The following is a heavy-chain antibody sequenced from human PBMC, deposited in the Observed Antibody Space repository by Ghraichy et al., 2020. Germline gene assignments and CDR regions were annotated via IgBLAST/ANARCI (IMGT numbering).Heavy chain of an antibody. Sequence: GSLSLTCAVYGGSFSGYYWSWIRQPPGKGLEWIGEINHSGSTNYNPSLKSRVTISVDTSKNQFSLKLSSVTAADTAVYYCARGRRRYYYGMDVWGQGTTVTVSS. D-gene: IGHD1-14*01. CDR3: ARGRRRYYYGMDV. J-gene: IGHJ6*02. CDR2: INHSGST. CDR1: GGSFSGYY. V-gene: IGHV4-34*01.